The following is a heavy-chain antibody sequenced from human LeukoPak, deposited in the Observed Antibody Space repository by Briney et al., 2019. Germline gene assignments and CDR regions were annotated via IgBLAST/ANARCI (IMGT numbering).Heavy chain of an antibody. Sequence: GGALRLSCAASGFTFSTYGMNWGRQAPGKGLEWVAVISYDGKDKYYADSVTGRFTISRDNSKTALYLQMNSLRAEDTAVYYCASPRVWGQGTLVTVSS. CDR2: ISYDGKDK. V-gene: IGHV3-30*03. J-gene: IGHJ4*02. CDR1: GFTFSTYG. CDR3: ASPRV.